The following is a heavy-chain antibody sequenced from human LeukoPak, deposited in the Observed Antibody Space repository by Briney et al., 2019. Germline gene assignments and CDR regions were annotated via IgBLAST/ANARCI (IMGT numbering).Heavy chain of an antibody. CDR1: GGTFSIYA. J-gene: IGHJ6*02. V-gene: IGHV1-69*17. Sequence: ASVKVSSKASGGTFSIYAISWVRQAPGQGLEWMGRIIPIFGIANYAQKFQGRVTITADKSTSTAYMELSSLRSEDTAVYYCAREDRTVVVVAATYYYYYGMDVWGQGTTVTVSS. CDR3: AREDRTVVVVAATYYYYYGMDV. CDR2: IIPIFGIA. D-gene: IGHD2-15*01.